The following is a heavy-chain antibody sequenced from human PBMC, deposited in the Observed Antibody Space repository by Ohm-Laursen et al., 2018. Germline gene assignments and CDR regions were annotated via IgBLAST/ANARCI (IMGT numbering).Heavy chain of an antibody. Sequence: SLRLSCAASGFSFSNYGMYWVRQAPGKGLEWVGRIKSKTDGGTTDYAAPVKGRFTISRDDSKNTLYLQMNSLNTEDTAEYYCTTIDLTMIVPGWGQGTLVTVSS. CDR3: TTIDLTMIVPG. V-gene: IGHV3-15*01. D-gene: IGHD3-22*01. CDR1: GFSFSNYG. J-gene: IGHJ4*02. CDR2: IKSKTDGGTT.